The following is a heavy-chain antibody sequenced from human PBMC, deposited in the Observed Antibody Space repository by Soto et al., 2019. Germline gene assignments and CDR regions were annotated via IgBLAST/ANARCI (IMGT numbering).Heavy chain of an antibody. CDR1: GGTFSTYA. J-gene: IGHJ4*02. CDR3: ARDRGMTTVTAGGY. V-gene: IGHV1-69*13. D-gene: IGHD4-4*01. Sequence: SVKVSCKAPGGTFSTYAISWVRQAPGQGLEWMGGIIPMFGTANYAQRFQDRVTITADESTNTVYMELSSLRSEDTAVYYCARDRGMTTVTAGGYWGQGTLVTVSS. CDR2: IIPMFGTA.